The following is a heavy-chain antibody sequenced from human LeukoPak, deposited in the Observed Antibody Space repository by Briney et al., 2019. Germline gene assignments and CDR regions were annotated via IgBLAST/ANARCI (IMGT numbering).Heavy chain of an antibody. CDR1: GDSISSGDSY. CDR2: IYDSGTT. Sequence: PSQTLSLTCIVSGDSISSGDSYWSWIRQAPRKGLEWIGYIYDSGTTSYNPSPKSRLTISVDTSKNQFSLNLTSVTAADTAVYYCARAPCSTTRCSLLDYYMDVWGKGTTVTVSS. D-gene: IGHD2-2*01. J-gene: IGHJ6*03. CDR3: ARAPCSTTRCSLLDYYMDV. V-gene: IGHV4-30-4*08.